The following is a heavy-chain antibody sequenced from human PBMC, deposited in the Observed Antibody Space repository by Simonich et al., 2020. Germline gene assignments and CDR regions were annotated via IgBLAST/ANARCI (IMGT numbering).Heavy chain of an antibody. Sequence: QVQLVQSGAEVKKPGASVKVSCQASGYTFTSYDINWVPQATGQGLEWMGWRNPNSGNTGYAQKFQGRVTITRITSISTAYRELSSLRSEDTSVYYCARGRGGMSRGYVDYWGQGTLVTVSS. CDR1: GYTFTSYD. J-gene: IGHJ4*02. CDR3: ARGRGGMSRGYVDY. CDR2: RNPNSGNT. D-gene: IGHD2-15*01. V-gene: IGHV1-8*03.